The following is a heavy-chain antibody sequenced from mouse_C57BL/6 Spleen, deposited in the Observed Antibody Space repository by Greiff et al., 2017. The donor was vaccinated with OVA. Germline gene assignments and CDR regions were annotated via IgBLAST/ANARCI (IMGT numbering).Heavy chain of an antibody. CDR2: IDPSDSET. CDR1: GYTFTSYW. V-gene: IGHV1-52*01. Sequence: QVQLQQPGAELVRPGSSVKLSCKASGYTFTSYWMHWVKQRPIQGLEWIGNIDPSDSETHYNQKFKDKATLTVDKSSSTAYMQLSSLTSEDSAVYYCARAGGYYGSSSYLDYWGQGTTLTVSS. CDR3: ARAGGYYGSSSYLDY. D-gene: IGHD1-1*01. J-gene: IGHJ2*01.